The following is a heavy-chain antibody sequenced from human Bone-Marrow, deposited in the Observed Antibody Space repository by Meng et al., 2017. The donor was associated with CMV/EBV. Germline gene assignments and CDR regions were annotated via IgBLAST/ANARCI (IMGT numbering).Heavy chain of an antibody. CDR3: ARDRTIFGVVTHYYGMDG. Sequence: ASVKVSCKASGYTFTGYYMHWVRQAPGQGLEWMGWINPSSGGTNYAQKFQGRVTMTRDTSISTAYMELSRLRSDDTAVYYCARDRTIFGVVTHYYGMDGWGQGTTVTVSS. CDR2: INPSSGGT. D-gene: IGHD3-3*01. J-gene: IGHJ6*02. CDR1: GYTFTGYY. V-gene: IGHV1-2*02.